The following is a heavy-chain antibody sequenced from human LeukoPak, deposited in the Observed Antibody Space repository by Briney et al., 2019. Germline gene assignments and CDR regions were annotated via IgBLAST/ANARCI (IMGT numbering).Heavy chain of an antibody. CDR1: GFTFSSYG. V-gene: IGHV3-30*18. D-gene: IGHD3-22*01. Sequence: GGSLRLSCAASGFTFSSYGMHWVRQAPGKGLEWVAVISYDGSNKYCTDSVKGRFTLSRDNSKNTLYLQMNSLRAEDTAVYYCAKDITMIVVVPASFHYGMDVWGQGTTITVPS. CDR2: ISYDGSNK. J-gene: IGHJ6*02. CDR3: AKDITMIVVVPASFHYGMDV.